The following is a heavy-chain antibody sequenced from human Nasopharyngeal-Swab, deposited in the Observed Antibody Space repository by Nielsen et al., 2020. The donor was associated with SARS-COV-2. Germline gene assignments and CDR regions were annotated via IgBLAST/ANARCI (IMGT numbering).Heavy chain of an antibody. CDR3: AILRGGIDY. CDR2: ISTDGSST. J-gene: IGHJ4*02. CDR1: GFSLTKAW. Sequence: GESLKISCAASGFSLTKAWMNWVRQAPGKGLVWVSRISTDGSSTNYADSVKGRFTISRDNAKDTLFLQMNSLRAEDTAVYYCAILRGGIDYWGQGTLVTVSS. D-gene: IGHD3-10*01. V-gene: IGHV3-74*01.